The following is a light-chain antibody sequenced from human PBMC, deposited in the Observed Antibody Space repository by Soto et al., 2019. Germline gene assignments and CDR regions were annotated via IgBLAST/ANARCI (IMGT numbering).Light chain of an antibody. Sequence: DIQLTQSPSFLSASVGDRVTVTCRSSQDISSYLAWYQQKPGKAPKILIYGASTLQSGVPPRFGGSGSGTAFTLTISSLQPEDFATYYCQQLNSYPVTFGQGTRLE. CDR1: QDISSY. CDR3: QQLNSYPVT. J-gene: IGKJ5*01. CDR2: GAS. V-gene: IGKV1-9*01.